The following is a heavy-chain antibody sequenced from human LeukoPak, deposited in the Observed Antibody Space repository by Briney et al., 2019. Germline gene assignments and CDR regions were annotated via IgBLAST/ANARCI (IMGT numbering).Heavy chain of an antibody. Sequence: GGSLRLSCAASGFILSSYWMSWARQAPGKGRGSFPIITLVASHIYYLNSLKLPFTISRDTPNNSLYLQMNSLRAEDTAVYYCVRDSDRRSDYWGQGTLVTVSS. J-gene: IGHJ4*02. V-gene: IGHV3-7*01. CDR3: VRDSDRRSDY. CDR2: ITLVASHI. CDR1: GFILSSYW. D-gene: IGHD3-22*01.